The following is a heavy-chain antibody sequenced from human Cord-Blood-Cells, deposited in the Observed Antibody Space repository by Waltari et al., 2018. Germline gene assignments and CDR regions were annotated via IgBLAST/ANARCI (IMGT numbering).Heavy chain of an antibody. D-gene: IGHD2-2*01. CDR1: GFTFSNAG. J-gene: IGHJ4*02. CDR2: IKSKADGGTT. V-gene: IGHV3-15*01. Sequence: EVQLVESGGGLVKPGGSLRLSCAASGFTFSNAGMSWVRQAPGKGLEWVCRIKSKADGGTTDYAAPVKGRFTISRDDSKNTLYLQMNSLKTEDTAVYYCTRAQLLYYFDYWGQGTLVTVSS. CDR3: TRAQLLYYFDY.